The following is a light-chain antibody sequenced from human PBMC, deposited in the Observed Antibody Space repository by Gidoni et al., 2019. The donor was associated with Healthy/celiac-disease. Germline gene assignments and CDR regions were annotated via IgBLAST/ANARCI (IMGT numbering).Light chain of an antibody. J-gene: IGKJ1*01. CDR3: QQSYSTPPT. Sequence: DIQIIQSPSSLSASVGDRVTITCRASQSISSYLNWYQQKPGKAPKLLIYAASSLQSGVPSRFSGSGSGTDFTLTISSLQPEDFATYYCQQSYSTPPTFGQGTKVEIK. CDR2: AAS. CDR1: QSISSY. V-gene: IGKV1-39*01.